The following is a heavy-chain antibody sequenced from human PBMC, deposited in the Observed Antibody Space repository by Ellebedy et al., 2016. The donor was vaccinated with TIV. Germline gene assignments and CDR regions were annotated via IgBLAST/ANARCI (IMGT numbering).Heavy chain of an antibody. CDR2: LSYDGSKK. CDR3: ARGSTLTDPHNFYGMDV. Sequence: PGGSLRLSCAASGFTFTRYDMHRVRQGPDKGLEWVAMLSYDGSKKYFRDSVRGRFTISRDNSRNTLFLNLNSLRGDDTALYFCARGSTLTDPHNFYGMDVWGQGTTVIVSS. J-gene: IGHJ6*02. CDR1: GFTFTRYD. V-gene: IGHV3-30-3*01. D-gene: IGHD4-17*01.